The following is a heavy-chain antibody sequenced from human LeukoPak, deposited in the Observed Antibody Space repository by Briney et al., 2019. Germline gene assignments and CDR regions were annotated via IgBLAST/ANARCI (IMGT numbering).Heavy chain of an antibody. CDR2: ISSSGSTI. Sequence: GGSLRLSCAASGFTFSNAWMSWVRQAPGKGLEWVSYISSSGSTIYYADSVKGRFTISRDNAKNSLYLQMNSLRAEDTAVYYCARELRYFDWLGAYNWFDPWGQGTLVTVSS. CDR1: GFTFSNAW. D-gene: IGHD3-9*01. V-gene: IGHV3-11*01. CDR3: ARELRYFDWLGAYNWFDP. J-gene: IGHJ5*02.